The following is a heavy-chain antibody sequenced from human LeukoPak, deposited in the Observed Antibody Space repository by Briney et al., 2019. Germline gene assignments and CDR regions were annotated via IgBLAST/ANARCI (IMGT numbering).Heavy chain of an antibody. Sequence: GGSLRLSCAASGFTFSSYWMSWVRQAPGKGLEWVANIKQDGSEKYYVDSVKGRFTISRDNAKNSLYLQMNSLRAEDTAVYYCASLATYGSGSYTSLPSDYWGQGTLVTVSS. CDR3: ASLATYGSGSYTSLPSDY. V-gene: IGHV3-7*03. D-gene: IGHD3-10*01. CDR2: IKQDGSEK. J-gene: IGHJ4*02. CDR1: GFTFSSYW.